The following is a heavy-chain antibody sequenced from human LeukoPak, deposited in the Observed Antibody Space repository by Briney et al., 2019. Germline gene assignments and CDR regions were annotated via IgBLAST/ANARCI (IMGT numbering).Heavy chain of an antibody. V-gene: IGHV3-7*03. CDR3: ARGGSLDV. D-gene: IGHD2-15*01. CDR1: GFTFSSYW. J-gene: IGHJ6*02. CDR2: INHNGNVN. Sequence: GGSLRLSCAASGFTFSSYWMNWARQAPGKGLEWVASINHNGNVNYYVDSVKGRFTVSRDNAKNSLYLQMSNLRAEDTAVYFCARGGSLDVWGQGATVTVSS.